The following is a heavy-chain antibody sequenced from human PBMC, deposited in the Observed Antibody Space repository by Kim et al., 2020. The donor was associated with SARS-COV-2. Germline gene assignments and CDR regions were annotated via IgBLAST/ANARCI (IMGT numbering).Heavy chain of an antibody. CDR1: GFTFSSYA. V-gene: IGHV3-23*01. J-gene: IGHJ5*02. Sequence: GGSLRLSCAASGFTFSSYAMSWVRQAPGKGLEWVSAISGSGGSTYYADSVKGRFTISRDNSKNTLYLQMNSLRAEDTAVYYCAKGYYGSGRREPNWFDPWGQGTLVTVSS. CDR3: AKGYYGSGRREPNWFDP. D-gene: IGHD3-10*01. CDR2: ISGSGGST.